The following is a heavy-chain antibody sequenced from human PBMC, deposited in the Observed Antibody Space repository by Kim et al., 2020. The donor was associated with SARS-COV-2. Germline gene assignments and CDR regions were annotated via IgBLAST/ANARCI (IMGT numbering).Heavy chain of an antibody. J-gene: IGHJ4*02. CDR1: GFTFSSYA. D-gene: IGHD3-22*01. Sequence: GGSLRLSCAASGFTFSSYAMHWVRQAPGKGLEWVAVISYDGSNKYYADSVKGRFTISRDNSKNTLYLQMNSLRAEDTAVYYCAGVVWIVVAYGGFDYWGQGTLVTVSS. V-gene: IGHV3-30*04. CDR3: AGVVWIVVAYGGFDY. CDR2: ISYDGSNK.